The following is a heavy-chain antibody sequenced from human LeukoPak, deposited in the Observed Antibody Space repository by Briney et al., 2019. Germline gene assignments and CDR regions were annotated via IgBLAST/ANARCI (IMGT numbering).Heavy chain of an antibody. CDR2: ISYDGSNK. CDR1: GFTFSSYG. Sequence: GRSLRLSCSASGFTFSSYGMHWVRQAPGKGLEWVAVISYDGSNKYYADSVKGRFTIPRDNSKNTLYLQMNSLRAEDTAVYYCAKSTGWESSSWYVHYFDYWGQGTLVTVSS. J-gene: IGHJ4*02. V-gene: IGHV3-30*18. D-gene: IGHD6-13*01. CDR3: AKSTGWESSSWYVHYFDY.